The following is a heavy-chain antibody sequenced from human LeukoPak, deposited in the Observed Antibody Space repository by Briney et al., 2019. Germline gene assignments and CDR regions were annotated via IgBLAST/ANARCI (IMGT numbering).Heavy chain of an antibody. V-gene: IGHV3-23*01. CDR3: AKVTSDH. J-gene: IGHJ5*02. Sequence: GGSLRLSCAASGFNFSSYALSWVRQVPGKGLEVVSTIRAGGSRIYNAVSVKARFTISRDNSKNTLFLQMNSLRAEDTAVYYCAKVTSDHWGQGTLLTVPS. CDR2: IRAGGSRI. CDR1: GFNFSSYA.